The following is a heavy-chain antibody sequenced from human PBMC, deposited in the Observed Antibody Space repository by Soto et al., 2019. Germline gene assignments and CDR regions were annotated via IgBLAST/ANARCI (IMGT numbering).Heavy chain of an antibody. CDR2: IYSSGST. Sequence: EVQLVETGGGLIQPGGSLRLSCAASGFTVIDYYMSWVRQAPGKGLEWVSLIYSSGSTFYADSVKGRFTMSRDNSQNSLYLQLNTLRADDTAVYYCARMITMVRGVMGYYGMDVWGQGTTVTVTS. V-gene: IGHV3-53*02. J-gene: IGHJ6*02. CDR1: GFTVIDYY. D-gene: IGHD3-10*01. CDR3: ARMITMVRGVMGYYGMDV.